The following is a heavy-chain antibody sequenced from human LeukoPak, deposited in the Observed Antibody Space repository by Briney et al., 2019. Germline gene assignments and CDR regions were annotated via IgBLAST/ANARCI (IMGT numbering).Heavy chain of an antibody. J-gene: IGHJ4*02. V-gene: IGHV3-33*01. Sequence: GSLRLSCAASGFTFRSYGMHWVRQAPGKGLEWVAVIWYDESNKYYVDSVKGRFTISRDNSKNTLYLQMNSLRAEDTAVYYCARGGDYGDLVREYYFDYWGQGTLVTVSS. D-gene: IGHD4-17*01. CDR3: ARGGDYGDLVREYYFDY. CDR2: IWYDESNK. CDR1: GFTFRSYG.